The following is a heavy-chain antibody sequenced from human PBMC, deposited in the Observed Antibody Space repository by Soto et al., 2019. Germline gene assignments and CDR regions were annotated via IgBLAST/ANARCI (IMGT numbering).Heavy chain of an antibody. CDR3: AKMGAVAGTLPGYFQH. D-gene: IGHD6-19*01. CDR2: ISGSGGST. J-gene: IGHJ1*01. Sequence: PGGSLRLSCAASGFTFSSYAMSWVRQAPGKGLEWVSAISGSGGSTYYADSVKGRFTISRDNSKNTLYLQMNSLRAEDTAVYYCAKMGAVAGTLPGYFQHWGQGTLVTVSS. V-gene: IGHV3-23*01. CDR1: GFTFSSYA.